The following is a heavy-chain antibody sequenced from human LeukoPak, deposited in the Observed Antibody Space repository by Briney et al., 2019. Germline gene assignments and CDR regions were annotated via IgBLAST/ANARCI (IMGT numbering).Heavy chain of an antibody. Sequence: SETLSLTCTVSGGSISSGSYYWSWIRQPAGKGLEWIGRIYTSGSTNYNPSLKSRVTISVDTSKNQFSLKLSSVTAADTAVYYCASTGSLYSRGWRVLDYWGQGTLVTVSS. CDR1: GGSISSGSYY. D-gene: IGHD6-19*01. CDR3: ASTGSLYSRGWRVLDY. V-gene: IGHV4-61*02. CDR2: IYTSGST. J-gene: IGHJ4*02.